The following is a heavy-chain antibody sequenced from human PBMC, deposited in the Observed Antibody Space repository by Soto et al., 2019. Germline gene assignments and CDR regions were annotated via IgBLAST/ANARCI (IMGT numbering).Heavy chain of an antibody. D-gene: IGHD1-1*01. V-gene: IGHV1-18*01. CDR1: GYAFTTYG. CDR2: ISAHNGNT. CDR3: ARGRYGDY. Sequence: QVHLVQSGAEVKKPGASVKVSCQGSGYAFTTYGITWVRQAPGQGLEWMGWISAHNGNTNYAQKLQGRVTVTRDTSTSTAYMELRSLRYDDTAVSSCARGRYGDYWGQGALVTVSS. J-gene: IGHJ4*02.